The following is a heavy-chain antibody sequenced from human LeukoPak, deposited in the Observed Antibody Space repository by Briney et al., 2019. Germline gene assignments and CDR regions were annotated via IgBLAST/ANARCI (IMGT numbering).Heavy chain of an antibody. Sequence: WASVKLSCKASGVTFSSYAISWVRQAPGQGLEWMGGIIPIFGTANYAQKFQGRVTITTDDSTSTAYMELSSLRSQDTAVYYCASDIAAAGENGYYYYGIDVWGKGTTVTVSS. V-gene: IGHV1-69*05. D-gene: IGHD6-13*01. J-gene: IGHJ6*04. CDR3: ASDIAAAGENGYYYYGIDV. CDR1: GVTFSSYA. CDR2: IIPIFGTA.